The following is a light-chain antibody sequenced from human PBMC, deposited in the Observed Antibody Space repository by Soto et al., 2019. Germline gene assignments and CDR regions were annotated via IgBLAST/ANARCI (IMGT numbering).Light chain of an antibody. CDR2: GVT. CDR3: SSFTSNRIYV. CDR1: HNDIGTYDY. Sequence: QSVLTQPTSVSGSPGQSITISCTGNHNDIGTYDYVSWYQQHPGRAPRLLIHGVTTRPSGISGRFSASKSGLTASLTISGLQPEDEADYYCSSFTSNRIYVFGHGTKVNVL. J-gene: IGLJ1*01. V-gene: IGLV2-14*03.